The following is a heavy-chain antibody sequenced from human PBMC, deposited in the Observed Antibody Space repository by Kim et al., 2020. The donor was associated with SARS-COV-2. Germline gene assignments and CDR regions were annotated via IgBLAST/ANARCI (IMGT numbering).Heavy chain of an antibody. D-gene: IGHD2-15*01. CDR1: GFTFSSYS. CDR2: ISSSSSYI. CDR3: ARGGGYCSGGSCYEVHQFYYYYGMDV. Sequence: GGSLRLSCAASGFTFSSYSMNWVRQAPGKGLEWVSSISSSSSYIYYADSVKGRFTISRDNAKNSLYLQMNSLRAEDTAVYYCARGGGYCSGGSCYEVHQFYYYYGMDVWGQGTTVTVSS. J-gene: IGHJ6*02. V-gene: IGHV3-21*01.